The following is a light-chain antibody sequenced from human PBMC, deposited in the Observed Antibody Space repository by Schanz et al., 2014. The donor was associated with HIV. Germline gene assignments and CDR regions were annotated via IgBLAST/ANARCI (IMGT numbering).Light chain of an antibody. Sequence: DIQMTQSPSTLSASVGDRVTITCRASQSISNWLAWYQQKPGKAPKLLIYKSSTLESGVPSRFSGSGSGTEFTLTISSLQPDDFATYYCQQYTPYSHTFGQGTTLEI. CDR1: QSISNW. V-gene: IGKV1-5*03. J-gene: IGKJ2*01. CDR3: QQYTPYSHT. CDR2: KSS.